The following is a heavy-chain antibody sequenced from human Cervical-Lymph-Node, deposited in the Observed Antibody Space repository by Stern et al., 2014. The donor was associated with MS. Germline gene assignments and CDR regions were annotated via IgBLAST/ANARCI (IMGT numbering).Heavy chain of an antibody. J-gene: IGHJ5*02. V-gene: IGHV4-4*02. CDR3: ARSLRLILVPDPVVNWFDP. CDR2: IYHSGAT. CDR1: GGSISSSNW. Sequence: QLQLQESGPGLVKPSGTLSLTCAVSGGSISSSNWWNWVRQAPGKGLEWIGEIYHSGATNSIPSLKSPVTISIDKSRTHFSLTLNSVTAADTAVYYCARSLRLILVPDPVVNWFDPWGQGTLVTVSS. D-gene: IGHD3-9*01.